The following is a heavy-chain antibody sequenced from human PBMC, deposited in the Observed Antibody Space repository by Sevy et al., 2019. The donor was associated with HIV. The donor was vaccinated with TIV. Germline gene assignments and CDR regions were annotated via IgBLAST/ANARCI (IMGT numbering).Heavy chain of an antibody. Sequence: SETLSLTCAVYGGSFSGYYWSWIRQPPGKGLEWIGEINHSGSTNYNPSLKSRVTISVDTSKNQFSLKLSSVTAAETAVYYCARGPLYSTGTSRRSWYFDLWGRGTLVTVSS. J-gene: IGHJ2*01. CDR2: INHSGST. D-gene: IGHD1-7*01. V-gene: IGHV4-34*01. CDR1: GGSFSGYY. CDR3: ARGPLYSTGTSRRSWYFDL.